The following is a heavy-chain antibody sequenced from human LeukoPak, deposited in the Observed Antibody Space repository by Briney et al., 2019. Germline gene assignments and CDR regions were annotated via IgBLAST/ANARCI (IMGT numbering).Heavy chain of an antibody. Sequence: GGSLRLSCAASGFTFSSYAMSWVRQPPGKGLEWVSAISCSGGSTYYADSVKGRFTISRDNSKNTLYLQMNSLRAEDTAVYYCAKLWHYYDSSGYSRPAAFDYWGQGTLVTVSS. CDR2: ISCSGGST. D-gene: IGHD3-22*01. V-gene: IGHV3-23*01. CDR3: AKLWHYYDSSGYSRPAAFDY. J-gene: IGHJ4*02. CDR1: GFTFSSYA.